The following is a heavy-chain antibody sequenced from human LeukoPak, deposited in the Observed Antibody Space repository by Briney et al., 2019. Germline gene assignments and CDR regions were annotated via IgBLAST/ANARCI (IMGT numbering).Heavy chain of an antibody. D-gene: IGHD2-2*01. J-gene: IGHJ4*02. CDR1: GGSFSGYY. CDR2: INHSGST. Sequence: PSETLSLTCAVYGGSFSGYYWSWIRQPPGKGLEWIGEINHSGSTNYNPSLKSRVTIPVDTSKNQFSLKLSSVTAADTAVYYCAGDERLGYCSSTSCYRIGPFDYWGQGTLVTVSS. CDR3: AGDERLGYCSSTSCYRIGPFDY. V-gene: IGHV4-34*01.